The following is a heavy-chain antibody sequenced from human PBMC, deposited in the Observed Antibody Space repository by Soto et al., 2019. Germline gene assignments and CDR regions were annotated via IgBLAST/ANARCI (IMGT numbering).Heavy chain of an antibody. J-gene: IGHJ5*02. Sequence: PGGSLGLSCAASGFTFSDYYMSCVRQAPGKGLEWVSYISSSGSTIYYADSVKGRFTISRDNAKNSLFLQMNSLRAEDTAVYYCSGVLPDSPDSWGRGTLVTGSS. CDR2: ISSSGSTI. CDR1: GFTFSDYY. CDR3: SGVLPDSPDS. V-gene: IGHV3-11*01. D-gene: IGHD2-15*01.